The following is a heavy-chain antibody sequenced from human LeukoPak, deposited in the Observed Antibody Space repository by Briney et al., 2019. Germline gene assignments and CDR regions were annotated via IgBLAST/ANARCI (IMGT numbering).Heavy chain of an antibody. CDR2: LSGSGLST. CDR3: AKGGESSSWLFDY. V-gene: IGHV3-23*01. Sequence: GWSLARSRKPYGVAYSNNAKIWGRHAPGKGLQWVSALSGSGLSTYYADSAEGRFTISRDNSKNTLYLQMNSLRAEDTAVYYCAKGGESSSWLFDYWGQGTLVPVSS. J-gene: IGHJ4*02. D-gene: IGHD6-13*01. CDR1: GVAYSNNA.